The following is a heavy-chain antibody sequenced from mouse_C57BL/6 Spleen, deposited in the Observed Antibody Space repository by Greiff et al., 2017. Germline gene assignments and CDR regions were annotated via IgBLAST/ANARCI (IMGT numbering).Heavy chain of an antibody. CDR3: ARGLPPFAY. Sequence: EVQLQESGGGLVKPGGSLKLSCAASGFTFSDYGMHWVRQAPEKGLEWVAYISSGSSTIYYADTVKGRFTISRDNAKNTLFLQMTSLRSEDTAMYYCARGLPPFAYWGQGTLVTVSA. J-gene: IGHJ3*01. V-gene: IGHV5-17*01. D-gene: IGHD2-4*01. CDR1: GFTFSDYG. CDR2: ISSGSSTI.